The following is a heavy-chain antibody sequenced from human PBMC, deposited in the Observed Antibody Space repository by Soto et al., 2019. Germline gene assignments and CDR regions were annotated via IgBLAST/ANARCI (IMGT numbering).Heavy chain of an antibody. CDR1: GFSFGNYW. V-gene: IGHV3-7*03. Sequence: GGSLRLSCAVSGFSFGNYWMSWVRQAPGKGLEWLASIKEDGSERYYLDSVKGRFTISRDNAKDSRSLQMNSLRGEDTAFYYCARDVGPVTIFGEALSGYFDFWGQGTLVTVSS. J-gene: IGHJ4*02. CDR2: IKEDGSER. D-gene: IGHD3-3*01. CDR3: ARDVGPVTIFGEALSGYFDF.